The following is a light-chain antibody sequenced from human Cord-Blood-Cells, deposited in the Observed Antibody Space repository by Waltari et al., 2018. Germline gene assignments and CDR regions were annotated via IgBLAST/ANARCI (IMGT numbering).Light chain of an antibody. Sequence: QSALTQPASVSGSPGQSITISCTGTSSDVGGYNYVSWYQQHPGKAPKLMIYDVSNRPSGVSNHFSGSKSGNTASMTISRLQAEDEADYYCSSYTSSSTYVFGTGTKVTVL. J-gene: IGLJ1*01. V-gene: IGLV2-14*03. CDR2: DVS. CDR3: SSYTSSSTYV. CDR1: SSDVGGYNY.